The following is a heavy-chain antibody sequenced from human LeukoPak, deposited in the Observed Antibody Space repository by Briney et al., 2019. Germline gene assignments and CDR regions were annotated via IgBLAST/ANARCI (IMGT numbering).Heavy chain of an antibody. CDR1: GYTFTGYY. CDR2: INPNSGGT. CDR3: ARDLRNRWDYYDSSGYSD. V-gene: IGHV1-2*02. J-gene: IGHJ4*02. D-gene: IGHD3-22*01. Sequence: GASVKVSCKASGYTFTGYYMHWVRQAPGQGLEWMGWINPNSGGTNYAQKFQGRVTMTRVTSISTAYMELSRLRSDDTAVYYCARDLRNRWDYYDSSGYSDWGQGTLVTVSS.